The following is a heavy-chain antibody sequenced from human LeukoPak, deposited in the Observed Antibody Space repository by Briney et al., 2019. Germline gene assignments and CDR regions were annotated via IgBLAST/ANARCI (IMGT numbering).Heavy chain of an antibody. CDR3: ARSSLYSSSSSFDY. Sequence: GAPVKVSCKASGYTFTSYGISWVRQAPGQGLEWMGWISAYNGNTNYAQKLQGRVTMTTDTSTSTAYMELRSLRPDDTAVYYCARSSLYSSSSSFDYWGQGTLVTVSS. CDR1: GYTFTSYG. V-gene: IGHV1-18*01. CDR2: ISAYNGNT. D-gene: IGHD6-6*01. J-gene: IGHJ4*02.